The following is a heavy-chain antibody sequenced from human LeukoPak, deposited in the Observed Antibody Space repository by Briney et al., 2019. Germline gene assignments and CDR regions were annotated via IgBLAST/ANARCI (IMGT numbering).Heavy chain of an antibody. CDR3: AKLGGHPLHNYYVGV. J-gene: IGHJ6*03. V-gene: IGHV3-23*01. Sequence: GGSLRLSCVGSGFAFGVHAMSWVRQAPGKGLEWVSGILDSGYSTYYANSVKGRFTISRDNSNNTLYLQMNSLRAEDTAVYYCAKLGGHPLHNYYVGVWGKGTTVAVSS. CDR2: ILDSGYST. D-gene: IGHD3-16*01. CDR1: GFAFGVHA.